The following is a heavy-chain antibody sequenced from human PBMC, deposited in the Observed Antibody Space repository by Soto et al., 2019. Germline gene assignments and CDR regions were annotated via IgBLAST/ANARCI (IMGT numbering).Heavy chain of an antibody. CDR3: AKCKGRLSNKCYYGMDV. CDR2: LSGGRGDG. CDR1: GFTFRNYE. J-gene: IGHJ6*02. D-gene: IGHD2-21*02. Sequence: EVLLLESGGGLVQPGGSLRLSCVASGFTFRNYESPWVRQVPGKGLEGVPLSGGRGDGEYAETVKGRFTTSRDTPKNPVFLDMNGLRVDDTAVYFCAKCKGRLSNKCYYGMDVWGQGTTVTVS. V-gene: IGHV3-23*01.